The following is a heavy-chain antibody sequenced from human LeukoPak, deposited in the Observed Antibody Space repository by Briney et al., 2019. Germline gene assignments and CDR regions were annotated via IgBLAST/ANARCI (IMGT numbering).Heavy chain of an antibody. Sequence: SETLSLTCTVSGGSISSYYWSWIRQPPGKGLEWIGEINHSGSTNYNPSLKSRVTISVDTSKNQFSLKLSSVTAADTAVYYCARQTTFDYWGQGTLVTVSS. V-gene: IGHV4-34*01. CDR1: GGSISSYY. CDR3: ARQTTFDY. D-gene: IGHD4-17*01. J-gene: IGHJ4*02. CDR2: INHSGST.